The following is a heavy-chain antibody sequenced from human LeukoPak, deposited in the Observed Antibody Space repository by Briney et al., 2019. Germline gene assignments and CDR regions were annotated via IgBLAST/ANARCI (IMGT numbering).Heavy chain of an antibody. CDR2: IGGRGGST. CDR3: GKEGGA. CDR1: GFRFSDFT. Sequence: GGSLRLSCAASGFRFSDFTMTWVRQAPGKGPEWVSAIGGRGGSTYYADSLGGRFTISRDNSKDMVYLQMNSLKVEDTATYYCGKEGGAWGQGTRVTVSS. V-gene: IGHV3-23*01. D-gene: IGHD3-16*01. J-gene: IGHJ5*02.